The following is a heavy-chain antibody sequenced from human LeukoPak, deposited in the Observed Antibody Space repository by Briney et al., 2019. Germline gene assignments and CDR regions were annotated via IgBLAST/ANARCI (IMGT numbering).Heavy chain of an antibody. CDR1: GYTFTGYY. D-gene: IGHD3-22*01. V-gene: IGHV1-2*02. Sequence: ASVKVSCKASGYTFTGYYMHWVRQAPGQGLEWMGWINPNSGGTNYAQKFQGRVTMTRDTSISTAYMELSRLRSDDTAVYYCARAYYYDSRRFGAFDIWGQGTMVTVSS. CDR3: ARAYYYDSRRFGAFDI. CDR2: INPNSGGT. J-gene: IGHJ3*02.